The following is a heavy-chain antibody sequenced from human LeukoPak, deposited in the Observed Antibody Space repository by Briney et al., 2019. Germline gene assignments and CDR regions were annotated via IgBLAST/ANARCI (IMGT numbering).Heavy chain of an antibody. Sequence: PGGSLRLSCAASGFTFSSYYMNWVRQAPEKGLEWISRISSSGNGIYYADSVEGRFTISRDNAKNSVYLQMDSLRAEDTAVYYCAKDGSIPWGYYMDVWGKGTTVTISS. CDR2: ISSSGNGI. J-gene: IGHJ6*03. D-gene: IGHD2-2*02. CDR3: AKDGSIPWGYYMDV. CDR1: GFTFSSYY. V-gene: IGHV3-48*01.